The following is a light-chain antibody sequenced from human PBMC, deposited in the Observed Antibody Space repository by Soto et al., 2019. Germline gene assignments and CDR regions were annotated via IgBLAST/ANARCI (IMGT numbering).Light chain of an antibody. V-gene: IGLV1-51*01. Sequence: QSVLTQPPSVSAAPGQKVTISCSGSSSNIGNNNVFWYQQLPGTAPKFLIYDNDKRPSGIPDRFSGSKSGTSATLGITGHQTGDEADFYCGAWDGSLNAVVFGGGTKLTVL. J-gene: IGLJ3*02. CDR2: DND. CDR3: GAWDGSLNAVV. CDR1: SSNIGNNN.